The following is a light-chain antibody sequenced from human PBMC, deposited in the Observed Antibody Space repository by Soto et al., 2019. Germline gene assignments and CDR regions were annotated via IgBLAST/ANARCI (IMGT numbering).Light chain of an antibody. CDR1: SSDVGSYNL. CDR3: CSYAGSTSLV. V-gene: IGLV2-23*02. J-gene: IGLJ2*01. Sequence: QSALTQPASVSGSAGQSITISCSGTSSDVGSYNLVSWYQQHPGKAPKVIIYEVIKRPSGVSNRFSGSKSGNTASLTISGLQAEDEADYYCCSYAGSTSLVFGGGTKLTVL. CDR2: EVI.